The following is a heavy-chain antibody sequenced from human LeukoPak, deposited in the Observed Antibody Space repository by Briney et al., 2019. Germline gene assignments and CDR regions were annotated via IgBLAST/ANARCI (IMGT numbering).Heavy chain of an antibody. Sequence: SETLSLTCDASGGSISSSNWWSWVRQPPGKGLEWIGEIYHSGSTNYNPSLKSRVTISVDKSKNQFSLKLNSVTAADTAVYYCARNHGDNDFDYWGRGTLVTVSS. D-gene: IGHD4-17*01. CDR3: ARNHGDNDFDY. CDR1: GGSISSSNW. CDR2: IYHSGST. J-gene: IGHJ4*02. V-gene: IGHV4-4*02.